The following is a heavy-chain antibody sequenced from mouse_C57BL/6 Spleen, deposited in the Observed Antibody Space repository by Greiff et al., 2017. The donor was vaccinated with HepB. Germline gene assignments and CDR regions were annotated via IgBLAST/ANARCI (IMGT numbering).Heavy chain of an antibody. CDR3: TRGGDDSAWFAY. V-gene: IGHV5-9-1*02. CDR2: ISSGGDYI. CDR1: GFTFSSYA. D-gene: IGHD2-4*01. J-gene: IGHJ3*01. Sequence: EVQLMESGEGLVKPGGSLKLSCAASGFTFSSYAMSWVRQTPEKRLEWVAYISSGGDYIYYADTVKGRFTISRDNARNTLYLQMSSLKSEDTAMYYCTRGGDDSAWFAYWGQGTLVTVSA.